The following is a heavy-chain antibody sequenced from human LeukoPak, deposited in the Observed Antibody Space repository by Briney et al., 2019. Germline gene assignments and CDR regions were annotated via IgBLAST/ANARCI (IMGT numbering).Heavy chain of an antibody. Sequence: PGGSLRLSCAASGFTFSSYAMSWVRQAPGKGLEWVSAISGSGGSTYYADSVKGRFTISRDNSKNTLYLQMNSLRAEDTAVYYCAKDPNVPLGYSYGRDYWGQGTLVTVSS. CDR3: AKDPNVPLGYSYGRDY. CDR2: ISGSGGST. D-gene: IGHD5-18*01. V-gene: IGHV3-23*01. J-gene: IGHJ4*02. CDR1: GFTFSSYA.